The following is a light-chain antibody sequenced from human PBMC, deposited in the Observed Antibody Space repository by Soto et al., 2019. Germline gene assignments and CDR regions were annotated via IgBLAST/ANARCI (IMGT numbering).Light chain of an antibody. Sequence: QSALTQPPSAPGSPGQSVTISCTGTSSDVGGYNYVSWYQQHPGKAPKLMIYEVNKRPSGVPDRFSGSKSGDTASLTVSGLQAEDEADYYCSSYAGSNNVVFGGGTKVTVL. J-gene: IGLJ2*01. CDR2: EVN. CDR1: SSDVGGYNY. V-gene: IGLV2-8*01. CDR3: SSYAGSNNVV.